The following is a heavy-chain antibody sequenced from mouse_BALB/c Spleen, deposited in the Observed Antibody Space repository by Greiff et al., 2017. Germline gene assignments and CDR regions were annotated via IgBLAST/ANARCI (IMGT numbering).Heavy chain of an antibody. CDR3: ARDKAMDY. CDR1: GFTFTDYY. CDR2: IRNKANGYTT. Sequence: EVHLVESGGGLVQPGGSLRLSCATSGFTFTDYYMSWVRQPPGKALAWLGFIRNKANGYTTEYSASVKGRFTISRDNSQSILYLQMNTLRAEDSATYYCARDKAMDYWGQGTSVTVSS. V-gene: IGHV7-3*02. J-gene: IGHJ4*01.